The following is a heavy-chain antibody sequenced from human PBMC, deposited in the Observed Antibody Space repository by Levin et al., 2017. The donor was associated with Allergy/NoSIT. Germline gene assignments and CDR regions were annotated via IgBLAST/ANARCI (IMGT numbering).Heavy chain of an antibody. J-gene: IGHJ4*02. D-gene: IGHD4-17*01. CDR3: AKEGAVTTHFDS. V-gene: IGHV3-7*04. Sequence: LSLTCVASGFTFGSYWMSWVRHAPGKRLEWVATIKPDGGEQYYVDSVRGRFSISRDNAKNSLFLLMNGLTAEDTAVYYCAKEGAVTTHFDSWGQGTLVTVSS. CDR1: GFTFGSYW. CDR2: IKPDGGEQ.